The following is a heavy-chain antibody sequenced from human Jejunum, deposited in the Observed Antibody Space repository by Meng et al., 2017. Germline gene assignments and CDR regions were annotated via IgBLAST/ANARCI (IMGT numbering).Heavy chain of an antibody. V-gene: IGHV4-34*01. Sequence: QGERRAWGEGRLKPSEPLSLAFSVHGGSLSGYFWSWIRQPPGKGLEWIGEVSHSGWTKYNPSLKSRVTISLDTSKNQFSLKMSSVTAADTAVYYCVRGNNYVWGMIPWGQGTLVTVSS. J-gene: IGHJ5*02. CDR2: VSHSGWT. CDR1: GGSLSGYF. CDR3: VRGNNYVWGMIP. D-gene: IGHD3-16*01.